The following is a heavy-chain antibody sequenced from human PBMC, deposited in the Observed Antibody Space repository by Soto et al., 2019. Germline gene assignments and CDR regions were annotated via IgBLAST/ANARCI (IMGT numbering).Heavy chain of an antibody. CDR1: GFTFSSYG. Sequence: AGGSLRLSCAASGFTFSSYGMHWVRQAPGKGLEWVAVIWYDGSNKYYADSVKGRFTISRDNSKNTLYLQMNSLRAEDTAVYYCARDFKAFDAFDIWGQGTMVTVSS. CDR2: IWYDGSNK. V-gene: IGHV3-33*01. CDR3: ARDFKAFDAFDI. J-gene: IGHJ3*02.